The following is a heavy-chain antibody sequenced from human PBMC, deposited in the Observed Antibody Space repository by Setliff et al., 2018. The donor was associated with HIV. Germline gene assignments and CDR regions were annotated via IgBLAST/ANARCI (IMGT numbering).Heavy chain of an antibody. D-gene: IGHD1-26*01. CDR1: GGSFSGYY. V-gene: IGHV4-34*01. CDR2: INHSGIT. Sequence: PSETLSLTCAVYGGSFSGYYWSWIRQTPGKGLAWIGEINHSGITKYNPSLKRRVTISVDTSKNQFSLKLSSVTAADTAVYYCARRRPPPSGAYSQYYMDVWGKGTTVTVSS. J-gene: IGHJ6*03. CDR3: ARRRPPPSGAYSQYYMDV.